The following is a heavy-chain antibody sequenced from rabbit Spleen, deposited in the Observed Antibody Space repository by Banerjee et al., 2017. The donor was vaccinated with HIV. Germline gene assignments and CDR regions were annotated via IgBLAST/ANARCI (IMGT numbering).Heavy chain of an antibody. CDR2: IDPVFGIT. J-gene: IGHJ4*01. CDR3: ARDSGWSLNL. V-gene: IGHV1S47*01. Sequence: EESGGGLVQPEGSLTLTCTASGIDFSSYGVSWVRQAPGKGLEWIGYIDPVFGITYYASWVNGRFSISRENTQNTVSLQLNSLTAADTATYFCARDSGWSLNLWGPGTLVTVS. D-gene: IGHD4-1*01. CDR1: GIDFSSYG.